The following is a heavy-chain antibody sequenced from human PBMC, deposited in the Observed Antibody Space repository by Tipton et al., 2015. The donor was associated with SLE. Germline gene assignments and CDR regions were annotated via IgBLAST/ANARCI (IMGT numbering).Heavy chain of an antibody. J-gene: IGHJ4*02. CDR2: ISAYNGNT. D-gene: IGHD3-3*01. CDR1: GYTFTSYG. Sequence: QLVQSGAEVKKPGASVKVSCKASGYTFTSYGISWVRQAPGQGLEWMGWISAYNGNTNYAQKLQGRVTMTTDTSTSTAYMELRSLRSDDTAVYYCARITDGGFLEWLPTFDYWGQGTLVTVSS. CDR3: ARITDGGFLEWLPTFDY. V-gene: IGHV1-18*01.